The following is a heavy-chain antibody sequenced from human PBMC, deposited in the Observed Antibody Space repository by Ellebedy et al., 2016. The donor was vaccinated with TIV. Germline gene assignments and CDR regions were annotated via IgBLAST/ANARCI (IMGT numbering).Heavy chain of an antibody. V-gene: IGHV3-23*01. CDR3: VRGAGSYNFDY. CDR2: ISGTGSSTT. CDR1: GFTFSSYA. J-gene: IGHJ4*02. D-gene: IGHD1-26*01. Sequence: PGGSLRLSCVASGFTFSSYAMSWVRQAPGKGLDWVSAISGTGSSTTYYADSVKGRFTVSRDNPKNTLYLQMNSLRAEDTAVYYCVRGAGSYNFDYWGQGTLVTV.